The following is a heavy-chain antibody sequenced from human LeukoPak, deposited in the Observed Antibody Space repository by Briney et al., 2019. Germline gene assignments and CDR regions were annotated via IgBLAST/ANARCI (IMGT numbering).Heavy chain of an antibody. Sequence: PGGSQRLSCAASGFIFSSYGMNWVRQAPGKGLEWVSYISSSSSTIYYADSVKGRFTISRDNTKNSLYLQMNSLRAEDTAIYYCTRVTSSSGWYLEDYWGQGTQVTVSS. CDR1: GFIFSSYG. J-gene: IGHJ4*02. V-gene: IGHV3-48*04. CDR3: TRVTSSSGWYLEDY. D-gene: IGHD6-19*01. CDR2: ISSSSSTI.